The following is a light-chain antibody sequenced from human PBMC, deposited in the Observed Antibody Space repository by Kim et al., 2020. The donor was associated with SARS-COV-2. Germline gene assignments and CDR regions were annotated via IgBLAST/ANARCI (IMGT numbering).Light chain of an antibody. V-gene: IGKV1-33*01. J-gene: IGKJ2*01. CDR3: QQYDNLPYT. Sequence: DIQMTQSPSSLSASVGERVTITCQASQDIKKSLNWFHQKPGKAPKVLISDASNLETGVPSRFTASASGTHFTFSVNSLQPDDVGTYFCQQYDNLPYTFGHGTKLEI. CDR1: QDIKKS. CDR2: DAS.